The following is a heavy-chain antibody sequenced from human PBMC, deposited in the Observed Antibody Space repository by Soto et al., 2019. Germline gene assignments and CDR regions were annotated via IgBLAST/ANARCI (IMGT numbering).Heavy chain of an antibody. J-gene: IGHJ3*02. CDR3: ARLMDPYSGPHLDI. CDR1: GYTFTGYY. Sequence: GASVKVSGKASGYTFTGYYIHWVRQAPGQGLEWMGWINPSTGGTNYAQKFQGRVTMTRDTSISTAYMELSTLKSDDAAVYYCARLMDPYSGPHLDIWGQGTMVTVSS. CDR2: INPSTGGT. D-gene: IGHD1-26*01. V-gene: IGHV1-2*02.